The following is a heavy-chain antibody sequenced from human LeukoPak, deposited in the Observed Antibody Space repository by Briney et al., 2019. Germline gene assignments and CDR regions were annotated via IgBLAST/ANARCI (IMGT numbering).Heavy chain of an antibody. D-gene: IGHD2-15*01. Sequence: PSETLSLTCTVSGGSISSYYWSWIRQPPGKGLEWIGYIYHSGSTNYNPSLKSRVTISVDTSKNQFSLKLSSVTAADTAVYYCSRGSGRSGHYWYFDLWGRGTLVTVSS. V-gene: IGHV4-59*01. J-gene: IGHJ2*01. CDR1: GGSISSYY. CDR2: IYHSGST. CDR3: SRGSGRSGHYWYFDL.